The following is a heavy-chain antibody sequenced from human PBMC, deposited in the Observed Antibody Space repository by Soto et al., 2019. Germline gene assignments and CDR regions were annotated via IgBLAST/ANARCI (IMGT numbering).Heavy chain of an antibody. CDR1: GYTFTSYA. V-gene: IGHV1-8*01. Sequence: QVQLVQSGAEVKKPGASVKVSCKASGYTFTSYAISWVRQATGQGLEWMGWMNPNSGNTGYAQKFQGRVTKSTNTSEMTACMERSSLTAEYTAVYYCEVASWHYSSWDLWGRGTLVTVSS. D-gene: IGHD6-19*01. CDR3: EVASWHYSSWDL. CDR2: MNPNSGNT. J-gene: IGHJ2*01.